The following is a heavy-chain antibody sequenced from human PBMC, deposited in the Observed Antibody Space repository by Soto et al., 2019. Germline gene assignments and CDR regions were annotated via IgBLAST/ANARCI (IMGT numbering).Heavy chain of an antibody. CDR2: ISGSGGST. V-gene: IGHV3-23*01. D-gene: IGHD3-22*01. Sequence: GGSLRLSCAASGFTFSSYAMSWVRQAPGKGLEWVSAISGSGGSTYYADSVKGRFTISRDNSKNTLYLQMNSLRAEDTAVYYCAKDYYDSSGYYEGNFDYWGQGTLVTVSS. CDR3: AKDYYDSSGYYEGNFDY. J-gene: IGHJ4*02. CDR1: GFTFSSYA.